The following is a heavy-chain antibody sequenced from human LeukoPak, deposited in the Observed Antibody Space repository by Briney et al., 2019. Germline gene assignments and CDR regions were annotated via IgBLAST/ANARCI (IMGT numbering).Heavy chain of an antibody. J-gene: IGHJ4*02. CDR2: ISSSGGNT. D-gene: IGHD1-1*01. CDR1: GFTFSSYA. CDR3: AKDTRTVTTHGGFDS. Sequence: GGSLRLSCAASGFTFSSYAMNWVRQAPGKGLEWVSGISSSGGNTYYADSVKGRFTISRDNSKNTLYLQMNSLRAEDTAVYYCAKDTRTVTTHGGFDSWGQGTLVTVSS. V-gene: IGHV3-23*01.